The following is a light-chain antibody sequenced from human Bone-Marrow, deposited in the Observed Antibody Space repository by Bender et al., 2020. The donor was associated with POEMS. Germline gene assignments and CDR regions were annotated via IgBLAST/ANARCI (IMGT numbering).Light chain of an antibody. Sequence: QSVVTQPPSLSEAPRQRVTISCSGSRSNLGHHGVNWYQQLPGEDPKLLIYYDDLLTPGVSDRFSASKSGTSASLAISELQSEDEALYYCSAWDDSLSGWVFGGGTKLTVL. V-gene: IGLV1-36*01. CDR1: RSNLGHHG. CDR2: YDD. CDR3: SAWDDSLSGWV. J-gene: IGLJ3*02.